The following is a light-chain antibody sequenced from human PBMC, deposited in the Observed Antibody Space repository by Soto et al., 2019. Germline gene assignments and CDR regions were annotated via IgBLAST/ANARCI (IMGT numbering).Light chain of an antibody. J-gene: IGKJ4*01. CDR1: QRVSSD. CDR2: GAA. V-gene: IGKV3-15*01. CDR3: PQYNNWPPLP. Sequence: EIVMTQSPATLSVSPGERATLSCRASQRVSSDLAWYQQKPGQAPRLLIYGAATRATGIPARFSGSGSGTEFTLTISSLHSEEFAAYYCPQYNNWPPLPFGGGTKVDMK.